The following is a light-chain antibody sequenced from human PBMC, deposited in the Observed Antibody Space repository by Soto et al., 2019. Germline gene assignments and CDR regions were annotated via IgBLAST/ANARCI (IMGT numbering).Light chain of an antibody. CDR2: AND. V-gene: IGLV1-47*01. CDR3: AAWDDSLSVVV. J-gene: IGLJ2*01. Sequence: QSGLTQPPSASGTPGQRVTISCSGSRSNIGSNYVYWYQHLPGTAPKLLIYANDQRPSGVPDRFSGSKSDTSASLAISGLRSEDEADYYCAAWDDSLSVVVFGGGTKLTVL. CDR1: RSNIGSNY.